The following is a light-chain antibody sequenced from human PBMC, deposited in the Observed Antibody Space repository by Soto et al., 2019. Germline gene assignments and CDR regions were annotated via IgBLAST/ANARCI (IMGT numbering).Light chain of an antibody. V-gene: IGKV4-1*01. CDR1: QSVLYSSNNKNY. CDR2: WAS. J-gene: IGKJ5*01. CDR3: QQYYSTPT. Sequence: DIVMTQSPDSLAVSLGWRASINCKSSQSVLYSSNNKNYLAWYQHKPGQPPKLLIYWASTRESGVSDRFSGSGSGTDFTLTINDLQAEDVAVYYCQQYYSTPTFGQGTRLEI.